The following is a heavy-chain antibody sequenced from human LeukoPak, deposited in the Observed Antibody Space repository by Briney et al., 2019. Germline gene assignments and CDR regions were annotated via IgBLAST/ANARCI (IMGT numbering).Heavy chain of an antibody. CDR2: IYPGDSDT. D-gene: IGHD3-3*01. J-gene: IGHJ4*02. CDR1: GYGFTSYW. V-gene: IGHV5-51*01. CDR3: ARHKTSPYYDFWSDY. Sequence: GESLKISCKGSGYGFTSYWIGWVRQMPGKGLEWMGIIYPGDSDTRYSPSFQGQVTISADKSISTAYLQWSSLKASDTAMYYCARHKTSPYYDFWSDYWGQGTLVTVSS.